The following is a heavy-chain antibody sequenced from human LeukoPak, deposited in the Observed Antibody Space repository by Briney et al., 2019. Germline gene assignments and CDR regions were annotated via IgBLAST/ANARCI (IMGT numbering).Heavy chain of an antibody. CDR2: IKEDGSDN. Sequence: PGGSLRLSCAASGFNFASYWMSWVRQAPGKGLEWVANIKEDGSDNYQVNSVEGRFTISRDNARNSLYLQMNSLRAEDTAVYYCARSRPVVTMVRGVIPHFDYWGQGTLVTVSS. J-gene: IGHJ4*02. CDR1: GFNFASYW. D-gene: IGHD3-10*01. V-gene: IGHV3-7*01. CDR3: ARSRPVVTMVRGVIPHFDY.